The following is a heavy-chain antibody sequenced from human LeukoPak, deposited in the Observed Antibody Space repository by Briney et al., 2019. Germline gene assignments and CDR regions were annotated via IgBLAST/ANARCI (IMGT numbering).Heavy chain of an antibody. D-gene: IGHD4-17*01. CDR3: ARGYGDYVGYYYYGMDV. CDR1: GFTFSSYS. J-gene: IGHJ6*02. CDR2: IYSGGST. V-gene: IGHV3-66*01. Sequence: GGSLRLSCAASGFTFSSYSMNWVRQAPGKGLEWVSVIYSGGSTYYADSVKGRFTISRDNSKNTLYLQMNSLRAEDTAVYYCARGYGDYVGYYYYGMDVWGQGTTVTVSS.